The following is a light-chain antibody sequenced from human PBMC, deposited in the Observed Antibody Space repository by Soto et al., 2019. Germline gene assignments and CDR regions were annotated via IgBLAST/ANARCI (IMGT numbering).Light chain of an antibody. CDR2: WAS. Sequence: DFVLTQSPDSLAVSLGERATINCKSSQSVLSRSNNKDYLAWYQQKPGQPPRLLISWASIRKSGVPDRFTGSGCGKDFTPPFSSLQAEDVAFYYCLKHYGAPIIFGGGTKVEIK. CDR1: QSVLSRSNNKDY. V-gene: IGKV4-1*01. CDR3: LKHYGAPII. J-gene: IGKJ4*01.